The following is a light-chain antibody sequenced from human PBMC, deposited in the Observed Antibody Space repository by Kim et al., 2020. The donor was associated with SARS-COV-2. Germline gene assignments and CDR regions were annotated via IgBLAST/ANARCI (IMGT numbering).Light chain of an antibody. Sequence: SRGERATLSCRASQSVSSSYLAWYQQKPGQAPRLLIYGASSRATGIPDRFSGSGSGTDFTLTISRLEPEDFAVYYCQQCAGSPITFGQGTRLEIK. CDR3: QQCAGSPIT. J-gene: IGKJ5*01. CDR2: GAS. V-gene: IGKV3-20*01. CDR1: QSVSSSY.